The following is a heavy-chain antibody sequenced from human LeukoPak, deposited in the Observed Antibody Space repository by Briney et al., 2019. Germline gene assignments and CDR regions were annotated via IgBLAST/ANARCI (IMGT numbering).Heavy chain of an antibody. CDR1: GFTFSSYW. CDR2: INSDGSST. J-gene: IGHJ4*02. D-gene: IGHD6-13*01. Sequence: PGGSLRLSCAASGFTFSSYWMHWVRQAPGKGLVWVSRINSDGSSTSYADSVKGRFTISRDNAKNTLYLQMDSLRAEDTAVYYCARVTWLSAAGTEGNFDYWGQGTLVTVSS. CDR3: ARVTWLSAAGTEGNFDY. V-gene: IGHV3-74*01.